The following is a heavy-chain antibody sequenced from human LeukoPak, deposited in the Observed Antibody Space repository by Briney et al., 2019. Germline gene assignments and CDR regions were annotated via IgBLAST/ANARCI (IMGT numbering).Heavy chain of an antibody. J-gene: IGHJ4*02. D-gene: IGHD3-10*01. CDR2: INHSGST. CDR1: GGSFSGYY. CDR3: ARGLRAYYGSGLTFDY. Sequence: SETLPLTCAVYGGSFSGYYWSWIRQPPGKGLEWIGEINHSGSTNYDPSLKSRVTISVDTSKNQFSLKLSSVTAADTAVYYCARGLRAYYGSGLTFDYWGQGTLVTVSS. V-gene: IGHV4-34*01.